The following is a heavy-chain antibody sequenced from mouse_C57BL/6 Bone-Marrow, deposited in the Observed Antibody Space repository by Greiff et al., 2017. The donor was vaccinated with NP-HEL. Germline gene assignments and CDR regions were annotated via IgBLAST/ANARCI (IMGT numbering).Heavy chain of an antibody. D-gene: IGHD1-1*01. J-gene: IGHJ2*01. CDR2: ISSGGDYI. V-gene: IGHV5-9-1*02. Sequence: EVKLMESGEGLVKPGGSLKLSCAASGFTFSSYAMSWVRQTPEKRLEWVAYISSGGDYIYYADTVKGRFTISRDNARNTLYLQMSSLKSEDTAMYYCTRDTTVVANFDYWGQGTTLTVSS. CDR1: GFTFSSYA. CDR3: TRDTTVVANFDY.